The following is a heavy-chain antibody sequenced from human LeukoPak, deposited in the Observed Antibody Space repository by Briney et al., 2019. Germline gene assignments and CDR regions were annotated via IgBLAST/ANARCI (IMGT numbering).Heavy chain of an antibody. Sequence: ASVKVSCKASGYTFTSYGISWVRQAPGQGLEWMGWISAYNGNTNYAQKLQGRVTMTTDTSTSTAYMELRSLRSEDTAVYYCARASKLKIFGPSGYYGMDVWGQGTTVTVSS. V-gene: IGHV1-18*01. CDR3: ARASKLKIFGPSGYYGMDV. CDR2: ISAYNGNT. J-gene: IGHJ6*02. D-gene: IGHD3/OR15-3a*01. CDR1: GYTFTSYG.